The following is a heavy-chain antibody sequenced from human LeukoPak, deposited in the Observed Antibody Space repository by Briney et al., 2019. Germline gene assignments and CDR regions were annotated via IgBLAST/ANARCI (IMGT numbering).Heavy chain of an antibody. CDR2: INPKSGGT. D-gene: IGHD2-15*01. Sequence: ASVKVFCKASGYTFTGYYMHWVRQAPGQGLEWMGWINPKSGGTNYAQKFQGRVTMTRDTSISTAYMELSRLRSDDTAVYYCARDPLPYCSGGSCYSIYYYMDVWGKGTTVTVSS. V-gene: IGHV1-2*02. CDR3: ARDPLPYCSGGSCYSIYYYMDV. CDR1: GYTFTGYY. J-gene: IGHJ6*03.